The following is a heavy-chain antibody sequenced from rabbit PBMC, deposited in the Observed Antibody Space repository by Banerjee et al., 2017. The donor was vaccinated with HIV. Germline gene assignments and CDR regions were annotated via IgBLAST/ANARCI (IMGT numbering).Heavy chain of an antibody. Sequence: QSLEESGGDLVKPEGSLTLTCTASGFTLNSYWMCWVRQAPGKGLEWIACINTSSGNTVYATWAKGRLTISKTSWTTVTLQMTSLTAADTATYFCARDLTGVIGWNFNLWGPGTLVTVS. CDR1: GFTLNSYW. CDR2: INTSSGNT. CDR3: ARDLTGVIGWNFNL. J-gene: IGHJ4*01. V-gene: IGHV1S40*01. D-gene: IGHD1-1*01.